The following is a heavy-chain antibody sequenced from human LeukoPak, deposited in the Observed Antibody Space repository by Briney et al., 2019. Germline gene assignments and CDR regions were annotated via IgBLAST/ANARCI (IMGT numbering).Heavy chain of an antibody. J-gene: IGHJ3*02. D-gene: IGHD6-13*01. CDR1: GYTFTGYY. CDR3: ARVRSSSWHDAFDI. Sequence: ASVKVSCKASGYTFTGYYMHWVRQAPGQGLEWMGWINPNSGGTNYAQKFQGWVTMTRDTSISTAYMELSRLRSDDTAVYYCARVRSSSWHDAFDIWGQGTMVTVSS. CDR2: INPNSGGT. V-gene: IGHV1-2*04.